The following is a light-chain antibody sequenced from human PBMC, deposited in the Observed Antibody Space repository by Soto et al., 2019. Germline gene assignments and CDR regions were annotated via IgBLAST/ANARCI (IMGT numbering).Light chain of an antibody. CDR2: EVS. CDR3: SSYTSSSPYV. CDR1: SSDVGGYNY. Sequence: QSALTQPASVSGSPGQSITISCTGTSSDVGGYNYVSWYQQHPGKAPKLMIYEVSNRPSGVSNRFSGSKSGNTASLTISGLQAEDEADYYCSSYTSSSPYVFANGTKVTV. V-gene: IGLV2-14*01. J-gene: IGLJ1*01.